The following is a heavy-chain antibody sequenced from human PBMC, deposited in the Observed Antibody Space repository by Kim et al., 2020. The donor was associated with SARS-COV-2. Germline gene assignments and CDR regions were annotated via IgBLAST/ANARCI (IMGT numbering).Heavy chain of an antibody. J-gene: IGHJ4*02. V-gene: IGHV3-48*03. Sequence: YAGSVEGRFSIFKDNAKKSLFLQMNSLTAEDTAVYYCTSDNPTVADFDSWGQGTLVTISS. CDR3: TSDNPTVADFDS. D-gene: IGHD4-17*01.